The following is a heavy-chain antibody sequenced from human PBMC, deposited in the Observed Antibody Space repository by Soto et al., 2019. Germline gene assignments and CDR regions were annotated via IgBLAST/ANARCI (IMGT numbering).Heavy chain of an antibody. CDR3: ARETYNQVDYVGAGLYFDY. CDR2: ISYDGSNK. J-gene: IGHJ4*02. CDR1: GFTFSSYA. V-gene: IGHV3-30-3*01. D-gene: IGHD4-17*01. Sequence: QVQLVESGGGVVQPGRSLRLSCAASGFTFSSYAMHWVRQAPGKGLEWVAVISYDGSNKYYADSVKGRFTISRDNSKNTLYLQMNSLRAEDTAVYYCARETYNQVDYVGAGLYFDYWGQGTLVTVSS.